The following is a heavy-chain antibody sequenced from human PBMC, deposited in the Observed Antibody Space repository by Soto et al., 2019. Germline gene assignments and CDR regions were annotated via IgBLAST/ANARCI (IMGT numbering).Heavy chain of an antibody. CDR2: IKQDGSEE. CDR1: GFTFSSYW. D-gene: IGHD6-13*01. CDR3: ARIAASGRGWDV. Sequence: EVPLVESGGGLVQPGGSLRLSCVDSGFTFSSYWMSWVRQAPVKGLEWVGNIKQDGSEENYVDSVKGRFTISSDNAKNSMYLQMNSLRVEDTAVYYCARIAASGRGWDVWGQGTTVVVSS. V-gene: IGHV3-7*01. J-gene: IGHJ6*02.